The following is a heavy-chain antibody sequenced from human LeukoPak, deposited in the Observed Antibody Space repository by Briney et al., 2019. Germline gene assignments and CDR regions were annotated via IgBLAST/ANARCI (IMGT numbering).Heavy chain of an antibody. CDR3: ARDRKTISQYHYYYMDV. CDR2: IIPIFGTT. Sequence: SVKVSCKTSGGTFGSFAISWVRQAPGQGLEWMGRIIPIFGTTEYARKFQGRVTITTDESRSTAYMEVSSLRSEDTAVYYCARDRKTISQYHYYYMDVWGKGTTVTVSS. V-gene: IGHV1-69*05. J-gene: IGHJ6*03. D-gene: IGHD3-3*01. CDR1: GGTFGSFA.